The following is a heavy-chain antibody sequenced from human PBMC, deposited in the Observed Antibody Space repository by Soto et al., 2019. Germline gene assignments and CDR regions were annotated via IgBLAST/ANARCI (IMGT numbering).Heavy chain of an antibody. Sequence: LGESLKISCKSSGYNFTNYWVAWVRQMPGKGLEWMGIIYPGDSDTKYSPSFRGQVTISADKSISTAYLQWNSLKASDTAIYYCARRYEDDILTGYFEYYFDYWGQGTQVTVS. CDR2: IYPGDSDT. D-gene: IGHD3-9*01. J-gene: IGHJ4*02. V-gene: IGHV5-51*01. CDR1: GYNFTNYW. CDR3: ARRYEDDILTGYFEYYFDY.